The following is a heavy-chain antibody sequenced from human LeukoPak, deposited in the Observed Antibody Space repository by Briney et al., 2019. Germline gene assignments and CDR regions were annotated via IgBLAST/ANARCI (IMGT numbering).Heavy chain of an antibody. CDR1: GFTVSSNY. J-gene: IGHJ5*02. CDR2: IKPDGSER. CDR3: ARGLSHCSSTSCYRWFDP. Sequence: GGSLRLSCAASGFTVSSNYMSWVRQAPGKGLEWVANIKPDGSERYYVDSVKGRFTISRDNTKNSLYLQMNSLRAEDTAVYYCARGLSHCSSTSCYRWFDPWGQGTLVTVSS. D-gene: IGHD2-2*02. V-gene: IGHV3-7*03.